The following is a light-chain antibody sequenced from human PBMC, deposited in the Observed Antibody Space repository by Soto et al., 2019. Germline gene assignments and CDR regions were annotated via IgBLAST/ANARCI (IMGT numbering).Light chain of an antibody. CDR3: QQYGSSPCT. J-gene: IGKJ2*02. Sequence: EIVLTQSPGTLSLSPGERATLSSRASQTVSSNYLAWYRQKPGQAPRLLIYGASSRATGIPDRVSGSGSGTDFILTISRLELEGFAVYYCQQYGSSPCTFGQGTKLEIK. V-gene: IGKV3-20*01. CDR2: GAS. CDR1: QTVSSNY.